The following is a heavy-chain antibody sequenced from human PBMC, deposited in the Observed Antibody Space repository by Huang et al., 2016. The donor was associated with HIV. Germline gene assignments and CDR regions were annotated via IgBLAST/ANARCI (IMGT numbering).Heavy chain of an antibody. CDR3: ARGFGSSLYYFDY. Sequence: EVQLVESGGGVVRPGGSLRLSCAASGFTFEGCGMGGVRQAPGKGLEWVAGINWNGGSKGYADSVKGRFTISRDNAKNSLYLQMNSLRAEDTALYHCARGFGSSLYYFDYWGQGTLVTVSS. V-gene: IGHV3-20*01. CDR1: GFTFEGCG. CDR2: INWNGGSK. D-gene: IGHD6-13*01. J-gene: IGHJ4*02.